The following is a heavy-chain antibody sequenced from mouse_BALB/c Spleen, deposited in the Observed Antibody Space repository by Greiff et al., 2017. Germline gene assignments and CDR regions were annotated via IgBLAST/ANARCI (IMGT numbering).Heavy chain of an antibody. V-gene: IGHV1-7*01. D-gene: IGHD2-3*01. CDR1: GYTFTSYW. Sequence: QVQLQQSGAELAKPGASVKMSCKASGYTFTSYWMHWVKQRPGQGLEWIGYINPSTGYTEYNQKFKDKATLTADKSSSTAYMQLSSLTSEDSAVYYCARSGYDGYSWFAYWGQGTLVTVSA. CDR2: INPSTGYT. J-gene: IGHJ3*01. CDR3: ARSGYDGYSWFAY.